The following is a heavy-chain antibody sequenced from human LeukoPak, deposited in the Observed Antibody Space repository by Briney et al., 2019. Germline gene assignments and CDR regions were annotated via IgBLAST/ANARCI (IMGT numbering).Heavy chain of an antibody. CDR1: GGSFSGYY. CDR2: INHSGST. Sequence: SETLSLTCAVYGGSFSGYYWSWIRQPPGKGLEWIGEINHSGSTNYNPSLKSRVTISVDTSKNQFSLKLNSVTAADTAVYYCARPGRVRGVIVDYYYYYYMDVWGKGTTVTVSS. V-gene: IGHV4-34*01. D-gene: IGHD3-10*01. J-gene: IGHJ6*03. CDR3: ARPGRVRGVIVDYYYYYYMDV.